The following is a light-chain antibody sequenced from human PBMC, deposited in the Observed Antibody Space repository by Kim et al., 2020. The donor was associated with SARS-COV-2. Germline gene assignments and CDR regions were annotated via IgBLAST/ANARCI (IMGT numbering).Light chain of an antibody. CDR3: QQYNNWPIT. CDR2: VAS. J-gene: IGKJ5*01. CDR1: PSVSSH. V-gene: IGKV3-15*01. Sequence: VSPGARATLSCRASPSVSSHLAWYQHKPDQPPRLLIDVASTRATGVPDRFSASGSGTEFTLTISSLQSEDFALYYCQQYNNWPITFGQGTRLEFK.